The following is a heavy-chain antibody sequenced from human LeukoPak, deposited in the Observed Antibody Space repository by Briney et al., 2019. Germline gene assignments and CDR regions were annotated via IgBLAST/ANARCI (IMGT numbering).Heavy chain of an antibody. J-gene: IGHJ4*02. V-gene: IGHV4-34*01. Sequence: PSEPLSLTCAVYGGSFSAYYWSWIRQPPGKGLEWIGEINHSGSTNYNPSLKSRVTISVDTSKNQFSLKLSAVTAADTAVYYCARGGNGWVLDYWGQGTLVTVSS. CDR3: ARGGNGWVLDY. CDR1: GGSFSAYY. D-gene: IGHD6-25*01. CDR2: INHSGST.